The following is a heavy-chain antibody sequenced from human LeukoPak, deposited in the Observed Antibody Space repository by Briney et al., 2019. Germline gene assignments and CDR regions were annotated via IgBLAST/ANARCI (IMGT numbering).Heavy chain of an antibody. CDR2: INPNSGGT. CDR1: GYTFTGYY. D-gene: IGHD3-16*01. V-gene: IGHV1-2*02. CDR3: ARDREITFGFIYYYYGMDV. J-gene: IGHJ6*02. Sequence: ASVKVSRKASGYTFTGYYMHWVRQAPGQGLEWMGWINPNSGGTNYAQKFQGRVTMTRDTSISTAYMELSRLRSDDTAVYYCARDREITFGFIYYYYGMDVWGQGTTVTVSS.